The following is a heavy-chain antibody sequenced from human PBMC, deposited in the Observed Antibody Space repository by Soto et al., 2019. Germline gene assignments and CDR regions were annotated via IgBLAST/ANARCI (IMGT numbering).Heavy chain of an antibody. CDR1: GYSFDTFG. J-gene: IGHJ2*01. Sequence: QVHVVQSGAEVKKPGASVKVACKASGYSFDTFGMSWVRQAPGQGLEWMGWISIEKGDTNSAQKFQDRVTMTTDTSTRTAYMGLRSLTPDDTAVYYCARCYCSVGSCFTCWHFDLWGRGTLVTVSS. D-gene: IGHD2-15*01. CDR3: ARCYCSVGSCFTCWHFDL. CDR2: ISIEKGDT. V-gene: IGHV1-18*01.